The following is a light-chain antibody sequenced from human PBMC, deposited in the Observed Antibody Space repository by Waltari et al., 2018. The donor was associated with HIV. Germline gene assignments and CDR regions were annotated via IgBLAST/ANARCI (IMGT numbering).Light chain of an antibody. CDR1: QNIMFISNNKNY. CDR3: HQYYGNPRT. Sequence: DIVMTQSPASLPVSLGGRAAINCSSSQNIMFISNNKNYLTWYQQRPGQPPKLLISEASTRESGVPDRFSGGGSGTEFTLTITNLQAEDVAVYYCHQYYGNPRTFGQGTKVELK. V-gene: IGKV4-1*01. J-gene: IGKJ1*01. CDR2: EAS.